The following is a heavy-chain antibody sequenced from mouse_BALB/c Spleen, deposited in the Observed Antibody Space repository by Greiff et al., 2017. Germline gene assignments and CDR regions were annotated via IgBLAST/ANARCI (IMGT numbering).Heavy chain of an antibody. CDR3: ARSGRGYFYFDY. Sequence: QVQLKESGPELVKPGASVRISCKASGYTFTSYYIHWVKQRPGQGLEWIGWIYPGNVNTKYNEKFKGKATLTADKSSSTAYMQLSSLTSEDSAVYFCARSGRGYFYFDYWGQGTTLTVSS. D-gene: IGHD2-3*01. V-gene: IGHV1S56*01. CDR1: GYTFTSYY. CDR2: IYPGNVNT. J-gene: IGHJ2*01.